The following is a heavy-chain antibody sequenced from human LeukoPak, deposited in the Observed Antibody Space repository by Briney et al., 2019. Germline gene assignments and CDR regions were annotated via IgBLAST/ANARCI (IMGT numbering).Heavy chain of an antibody. V-gene: IGHV4-39*02. CDR1: GGSISSSSYY. J-gene: IGHJ3*02. D-gene: IGHD3-22*01. Sequence: PSETLSLTCTVSGGSISSSSYYWGWIRQPPGKGLEWIGSIYYSGSTYYNPSLKSRVTISVDTSKNHFSLKLGSVTAADTAVYYCVRPSSSDYLDAFDIWGQGTMVTVSS. CDR2: IYYSGST. CDR3: VRPSSSDYLDAFDI.